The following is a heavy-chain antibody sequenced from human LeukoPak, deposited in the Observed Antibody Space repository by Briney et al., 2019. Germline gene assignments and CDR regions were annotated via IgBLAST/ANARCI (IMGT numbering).Heavy chain of an antibody. D-gene: IGHD3-10*01. Sequence: SETLSLTCTVSGGSISSYYWSWIRQPAGKGLEWIGRIYTSGSTNYNPSLKSRVTISVDTSKNQFSLKLSSVTAADTAVYYCARGSITMVRGVIFTGWFDPWGQGTLVTVSS. V-gene: IGHV4-4*07. CDR2: IYTSGST. CDR1: GGSISSYY. CDR3: ARGSITMVRGVIFTGWFDP. J-gene: IGHJ5*02.